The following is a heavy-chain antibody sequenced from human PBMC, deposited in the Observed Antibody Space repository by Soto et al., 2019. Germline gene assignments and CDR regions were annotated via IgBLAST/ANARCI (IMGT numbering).Heavy chain of an antibody. CDR2: IYYSGST. Sequence: SETLSLTCTVSGGSISSYYWGWIRQPPGKGLEWIGSIYYSGSTYYNPSLKSRVTISVDTSKNQFSLKLSSVTAADTAVYYCARRGGSGWFFDYWGQGTLVTVSS. J-gene: IGHJ4*02. CDR1: GGSISSYY. D-gene: IGHD6-19*01. CDR3: ARRGGSGWFFDY. V-gene: IGHV4-39*01.